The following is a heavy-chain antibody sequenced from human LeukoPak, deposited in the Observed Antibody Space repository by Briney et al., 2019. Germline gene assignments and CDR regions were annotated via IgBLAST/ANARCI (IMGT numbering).Heavy chain of an antibody. V-gene: IGHV3-30*04. CDR1: GFIFSSYA. CDR3: ARDRAGSGYDSILDY. D-gene: IGHD5-12*01. CDR2: ISYDGSNK. Sequence: PGGSLRLSCAASGFIFSSYAMHWVRQAPGKGLEWVAVISYDGSNKYYADSVKGRFTISRDNSKNTLYLQMNSLRAEDTAVYYCARDRAGSGYDSILDYWGQGTLVTVSS. J-gene: IGHJ4*02.